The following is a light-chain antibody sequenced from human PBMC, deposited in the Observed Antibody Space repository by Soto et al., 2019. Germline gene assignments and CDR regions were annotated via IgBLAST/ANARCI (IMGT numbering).Light chain of an antibody. CDR2: LEGSGSY. CDR1: SGHSSDI. Sequence: QAVVTQSSSASASLGSSVKLTCTLSSGHSSDIIAWHQQQPGKAPRYLMKLEGSGSYNKGSGVPDRFSGSSSGADRYLTISNLQFEDEADYYCETWDSNTRVFGTGTKVTVL. J-gene: IGLJ1*01. V-gene: IGLV4-60*02. CDR3: ETWDSNTRV.